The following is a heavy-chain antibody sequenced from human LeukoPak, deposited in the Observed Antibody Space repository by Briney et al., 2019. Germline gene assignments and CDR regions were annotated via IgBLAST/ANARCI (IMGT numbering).Heavy chain of an antibody. CDR3: ARGGYCSSTSCYEIED. CDR2: ISYDGSNK. D-gene: IGHD2-2*01. J-gene: IGHJ4*02. CDR1: GFTFSSYG. Sequence: GGSLRLSCAASGFTFSSYGMHWVRQAPGKGLEWVAVISYDGSNKYYADSVKGRFTISRDNAKNSLYLQMNSLRAEDTAVYYCARGGYCSSTSCYEIEDWGQGTLVTVSS. V-gene: IGHV3-30*03.